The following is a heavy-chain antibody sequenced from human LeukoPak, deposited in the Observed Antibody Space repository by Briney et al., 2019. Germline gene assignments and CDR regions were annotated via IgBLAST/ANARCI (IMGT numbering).Heavy chain of an antibody. Sequence: PGGSLRLSCAASGFTFSSYGMHWVRQAPGKGLEWVAFIRYDGSNKYYADSVKGRFTISRDNSKNTLYLQMNSLRAEDTAVYYCAKWDYGSARYITGAFDIWGQGTMVTVSS. V-gene: IGHV3-30*02. J-gene: IGHJ3*02. CDR2: IRYDGSNK. CDR3: AKWDYGSARYITGAFDI. D-gene: IGHD3-10*01. CDR1: GFTFSSYG.